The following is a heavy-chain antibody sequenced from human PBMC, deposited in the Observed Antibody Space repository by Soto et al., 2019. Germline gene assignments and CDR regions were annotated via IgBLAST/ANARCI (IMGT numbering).Heavy chain of an antibody. CDR3: ARVRGNTDAFDI. V-gene: IGHV1-8*01. D-gene: IGHD4-4*01. Sequence: ASVKASSKASGYTFTSYDLNWARQATGQGLEWMGWMNPNSGNTGYAQKFQGRVTMTRNTSISTAYMELSSLRSEDTAVYYCARVRGNTDAFDIWGQGTMVTVSS. J-gene: IGHJ3*02. CDR1: GYTFTSYD. CDR2: MNPNSGNT.